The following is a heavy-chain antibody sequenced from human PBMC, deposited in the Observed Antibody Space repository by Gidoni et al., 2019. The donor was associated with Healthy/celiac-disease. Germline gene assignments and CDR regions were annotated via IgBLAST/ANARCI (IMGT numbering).Heavy chain of an antibody. CDR3: ARVITWIQLGRRPNNWFAP. J-gene: IGHJ5*02. CDR2: IFANDEK. CDR1: GFPLSSARMG. D-gene: IGHD5-18*01. Sequence: QVTLKESGPVLVEPTETLTLTSTVSGFPLSSARMGVSWIRQPPGKALEWLAHIFANDEKSYSTALKSRLTISKDTSKSQVVLTMTNMEPVDTATYDCARVITWIQLGRRPNNWFAPWGQGTLVTVSS. V-gene: IGHV2-26*01.